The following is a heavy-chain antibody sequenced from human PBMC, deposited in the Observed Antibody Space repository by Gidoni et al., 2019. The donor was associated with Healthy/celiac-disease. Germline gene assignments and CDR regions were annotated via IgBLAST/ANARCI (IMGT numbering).Heavy chain of an antibody. CDR3: AKGAPVEGMYYYYGMDV. J-gene: IGHJ6*02. D-gene: IGHD1-1*01. CDR2: ISWDGGST. Sequence: AASGFTFDDYTMHWVRQAPGKGLEWVSLISWDGGSTYYADSVKGRFTISRDNSKNSLYLQMNSLRTEDTALYYCAKGAPVEGMYYYYGMDVWGQGTTVTVSS. V-gene: IGHV3-43*01. CDR1: GFTFDDYT.